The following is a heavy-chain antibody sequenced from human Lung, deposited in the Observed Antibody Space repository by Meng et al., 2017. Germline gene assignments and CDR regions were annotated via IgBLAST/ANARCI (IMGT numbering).Heavy chain of an antibody. CDR3: AREEWRTTTYYYYGMDV. CDR2: INPSGGST. D-gene: IGHD2/OR15-2a*01. J-gene: IGHJ6*02. CDR1: GYTFTSYY. Sequence: ASVKVSCKASGYTFTSYYMHWVRQAPGQGLEWMGIINPSGGSTSYAQKFQGRVTMTRDTSTSTVYMELSSLRSEDTAVYYCAREEWRTTTYYYYGMDVWGQGTTVTVSS. V-gene: IGHV1-46*01.